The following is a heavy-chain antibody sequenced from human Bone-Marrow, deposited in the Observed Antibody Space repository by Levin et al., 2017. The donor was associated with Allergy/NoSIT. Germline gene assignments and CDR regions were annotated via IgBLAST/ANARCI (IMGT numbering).Heavy chain of an antibody. Sequence: SETLSLTCTVSGYSISSGYYWGWIRQPPGKGLEWIGSIYHSGSTYYNPSLKSRVTISVDTSKNQFSLKLSSVTAADTAVYYCARAIGSGSYYVPNWFDPWGQGTLVTVSS. CDR1: GYSISSGYY. CDR2: IYHSGST. J-gene: IGHJ5*02. CDR3: ARAIGSGSYYVPNWFDP. V-gene: IGHV4-38-2*02. D-gene: IGHD3-10*01.